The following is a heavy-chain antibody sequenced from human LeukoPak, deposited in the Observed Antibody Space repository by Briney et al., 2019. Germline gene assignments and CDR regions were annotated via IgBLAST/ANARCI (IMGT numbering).Heavy chain of an antibody. CDR3: AKDVRYYTI. CDR2: VTGNDVTT. D-gene: IGHD3-3*01. V-gene: IGHV3-23*01. J-gene: IGHJ3*02. Sequence: PGGPLRLSCAASGFTFSSYAMSWVRQAPGKGLEWVSTVTGNDVTTYYADSVKGRFTISRDNSKNTLYLQMNSLRAEDTAVYYCAKDVRYYTIWGQGTKVTVSS. CDR1: GFTFSSYA.